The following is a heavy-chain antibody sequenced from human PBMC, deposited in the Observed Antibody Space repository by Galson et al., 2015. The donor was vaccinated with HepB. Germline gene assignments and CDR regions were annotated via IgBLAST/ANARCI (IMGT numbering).Heavy chain of an antibody. D-gene: IGHD3-22*01. CDR2: IDPSDSYT. Sequence: QSGAEVKKPGESLRISCKGSGYSFTSYWISWVRQMPGKGLEWMGRIDPSDSYTNYSPSFQGHVTISADKSISTAYLQWSSLKASDTATYYCAMGPNYYDSSGLGGWFDPWGQGTLVTVSS. CDR1: GYSFTSYW. CDR3: AMGPNYYDSSGLGGWFDP. V-gene: IGHV5-10-1*01. J-gene: IGHJ5*02.